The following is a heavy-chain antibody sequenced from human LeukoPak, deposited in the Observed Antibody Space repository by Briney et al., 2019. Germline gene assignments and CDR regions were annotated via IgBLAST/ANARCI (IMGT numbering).Heavy chain of an antibody. CDR3: ASRVAVAGTLD. J-gene: IGHJ4*02. CDR1: GFTFSGYW. Sequence: GGSLRLSCAASGFTFSGYWMHWLRQAPGKGLEWVSSISSSSSYIYYADSVKGRFTISRDNAKNSLYLQMNSLRAEDTAVYYCASRVAVAGTLDWGQGTLVTVSS. V-gene: IGHV3-21*01. CDR2: ISSSSSYI. D-gene: IGHD6-19*01.